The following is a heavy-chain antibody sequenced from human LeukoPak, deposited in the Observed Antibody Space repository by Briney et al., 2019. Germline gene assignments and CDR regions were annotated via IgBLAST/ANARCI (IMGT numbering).Heavy chain of an antibody. CDR1: GDSVSSNSAA. D-gene: IGHD5-12*01. V-gene: IGHV6-1*01. CDR3: ARISGYDYYNWFDP. J-gene: IGHJ5*02. Sequence: SQTLSLTSAISGDSVSSNSAAWNWIRQSPSRGLEWLGRTYYRSKWYNDYAVSVKSRITINPDTSKNQFSLQLNSVTPEDTAVYYCARISGYDYYNWFDPWGQGTLVTVSS. CDR2: TYYRSKWYN.